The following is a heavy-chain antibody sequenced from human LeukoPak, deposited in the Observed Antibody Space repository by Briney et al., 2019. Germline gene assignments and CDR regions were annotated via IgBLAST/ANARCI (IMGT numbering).Heavy chain of an antibody. CDR1: GASISSYF. CDR2: FSPGGST. D-gene: IGHD6-19*01. J-gene: IGHJ4*02. Sequence: SETLSLTCKVSGASISSYFWSWIRQPPGKGLEWIGYFSPGGSTKYNPSLRSRVTILEDTAKNQLSPKLTSVTPADTAVYFCARRYSSGWVFDSWGRGTLVTVSS. CDR3: ARRYSSGWVFDS. V-gene: IGHV4-59*03.